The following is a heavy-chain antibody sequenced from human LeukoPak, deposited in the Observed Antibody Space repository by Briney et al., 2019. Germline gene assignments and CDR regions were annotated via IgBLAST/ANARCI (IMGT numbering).Heavy chain of an antibody. CDR2: IYYSGST. D-gene: IGHD4-23*01. Sequence: SETLSLTCTVSGGSITSGRYYWGWIRQPPGKGLEWIGTIYYSGSTYYNPSLKSRVTISVDTSKNQFSLKLSSVTAADTAVYYCARVGKSFDYWGQGTLVTVSS. CDR3: ARVGKSFDY. J-gene: IGHJ4*02. CDR1: GGSITSGRYY. V-gene: IGHV4-39*01.